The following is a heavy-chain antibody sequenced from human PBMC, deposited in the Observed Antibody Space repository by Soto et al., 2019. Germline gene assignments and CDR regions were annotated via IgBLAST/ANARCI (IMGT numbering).Heavy chain of an antibody. Sequence: SETLSLTCAVYGGSFSGYYWSWIRQPPGKGLEWIGEINHSGSTNYNPSLKSRVTISVDTSKNQFSLKLSSVTAADTAVYYCARSTVTTWEFDYWGQGTLVTVSS. CDR2: INHSGST. J-gene: IGHJ4*02. V-gene: IGHV4-34*01. CDR3: ARSTVTTWEFDY. D-gene: IGHD4-17*01. CDR1: GGSFSGYY.